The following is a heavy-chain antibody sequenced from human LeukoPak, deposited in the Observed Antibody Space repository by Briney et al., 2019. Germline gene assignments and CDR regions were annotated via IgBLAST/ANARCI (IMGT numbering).Heavy chain of an antibody. CDR3: ARVTSSRGAIDI. D-gene: IGHD6-13*01. V-gene: IGHV3-74*03. Sequence: PGGSLRLSCAASGFTFSSHWIYWVLQAPGKGLVWVSRINSDGTSTTYAESVKGRFTISRDNAKNTLYLQMNSLRAEDTAMYYCARVTSSRGAIDIWGQGTMVTVSS. J-gene: IGHJ3*02. CDR2: INSDGTST. CDR1: GFTFSSHW.